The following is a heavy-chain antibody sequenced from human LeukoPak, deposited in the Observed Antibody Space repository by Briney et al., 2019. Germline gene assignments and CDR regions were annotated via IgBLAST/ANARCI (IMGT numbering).Heavy chain of an antibody. CDR1: GGSISSYY. Sequence: PSETLSLTCTVSGGSISSYYWSWIRQPPGKGLEWIGYIYYSGSTNYNPSLKSRVTISVDTSKNQFSLKLSSVTAADTAVYYCAREAGRSSGWYNYWGQGTLVTVSS. CDR2: IYYSGST. D-gene: IGHD6-19*01. CDR3: AREAGRSSGWYNY. J-gene: IGHJ4*02. V-gene: IGHV4-59*01.